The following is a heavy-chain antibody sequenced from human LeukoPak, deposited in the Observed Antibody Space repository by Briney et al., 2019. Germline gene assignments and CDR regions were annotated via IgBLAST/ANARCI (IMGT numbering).Heavy chain of an antibody. V-gene: IGHV3-20*04. CDR3: ARKRRSRSYDKFDY. CDR1: GFTFDDYG. CDR2: INWNGGST. Sequence: PGGSLRLSCAASGFTFDDYGMSWVRQAPGKGLEWVSGINWNGGSTGYADSVKGRFPISRDNAKNSLYLQMNSLRAEDTALYYCARKRRSRSYDKFDYWGQGTLVTVSS. D-gene: IGHD3-10*01. J-gene: IGHJ4*02.